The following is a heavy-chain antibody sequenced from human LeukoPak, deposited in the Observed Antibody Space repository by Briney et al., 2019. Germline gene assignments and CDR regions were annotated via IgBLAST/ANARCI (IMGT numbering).Heavy chain of an antibody. Sequence: SQTLSLTCTVSGGSISSGSYYWSWIRQPAGKGLEWIGRIYTSGSTNYNPSLKSRVTISVDTSKNQFSLKLSSVTAADTAEYYCARDRIDYDFWSGYAYNWFDPWGQGTLVTVSS. V-gene: IGHV4-61*02. D-gene: IGHD3-3*01. CDR3: ARDRIDYDFWSGYAYNWFDP. CDR1: GGSISSGSYY. CDR2: IYTSGST. J-gene: IGHJ5*02.